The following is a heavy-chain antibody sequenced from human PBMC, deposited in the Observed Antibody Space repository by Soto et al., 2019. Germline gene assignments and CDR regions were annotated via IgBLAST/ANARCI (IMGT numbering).Heavy chain of an antibody. J-gene: IGHJ6*02. D-gene: IGHD3-10*01. CDR1: GGSFTSYY. Sequence: SETLSLTCTFSGGSFTSYYWGWIRQPPGKEMEWIGYVHHSWGSAYNPSLQSRVAISLDTSKSQFSLKLTSVTATDTALYYCARQGFGPLHGLVDVWGQGTTVTVSS. CDR2: VHHSWGS. CDR3: ARQGFGPLHGLVDV. V-gene: IGHV4-59*08.